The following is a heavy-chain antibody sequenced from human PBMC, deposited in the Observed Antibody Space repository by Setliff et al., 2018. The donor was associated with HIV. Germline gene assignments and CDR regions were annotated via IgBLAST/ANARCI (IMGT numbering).Heavy chain of an antibody. CDR3: AREHSTTWPYFDF. CDR1: GYTFSDYD. CDR2: IRGYSGHT. D-gene: IGHD6-13*01. J-gene: IGHJ4*02. Sequence: ASVKVSCKASGYTFSDYDVAWVRQAPGQGLEWMGWIRGYSGHTSYAQKIQGRVTMTTDTSTSTAYMERRSLRSDDAAVYFCAREHSTTWPYFDFWGQGTLVTVSS. V-gene: IGHV1-18*01.